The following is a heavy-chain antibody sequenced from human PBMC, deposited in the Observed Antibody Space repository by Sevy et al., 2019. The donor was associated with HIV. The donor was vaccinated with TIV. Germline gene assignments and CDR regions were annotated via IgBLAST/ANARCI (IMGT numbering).Heavy chain of an antibody. CDR3: ARVLDSGGWGGRFDY. J-gene: IGHJ4*02. V-gene: IGHV3-48*02. CDR1: GFTFSSYS. Sequence: GGSLRLSCAASGFTFSSYSMNWVRQAPGKGLEWVSYISSSSSTIYYGDSGKGRFTISRDNAKNSLYLQMNSLREEDKAVDYCARVLDSGGWGGRFDYWGQGTLVTVSS. CDR2: ISSSSSTI. D-gene: IGHD6-19*01.